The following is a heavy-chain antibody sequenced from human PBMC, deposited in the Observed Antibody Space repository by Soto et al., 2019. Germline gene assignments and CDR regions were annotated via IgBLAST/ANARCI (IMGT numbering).Heavy chain of an antibody. J-gene: IGHJ4*02. CDR3: AREGGRYCTGGSCQVDY. CDR1: GGSISSSSYY. CDR2: IYYSGNT. V-gene: IGHV4-39*02. Sequence: QLQLQESGPGLVKPSETLSLTCTVSGGSISSSSYYWGWIRQPPGKGLEWIGSIYYSGNTHYTPSLKSRVTISVDTSKNQFSLKLSSVTAADTAVYYCAREGGRYCTGGSCQVDYWGQGTLVTVSS. D-gene: IGHD2-15*01.